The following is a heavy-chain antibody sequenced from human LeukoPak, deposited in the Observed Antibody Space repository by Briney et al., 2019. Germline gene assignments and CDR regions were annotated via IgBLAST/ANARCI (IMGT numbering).Heavy chain of an antibody. J-gene: IGHJ5*02. CDR3: ARGHIVVVVAATRAVSWFDP. D-gene: IGHD2-15*01. Sequence: PSETLSLTCAVSGGSISSDGYSWSWIRQPPGKGLEWIGYIYYSGSTYYNPSLKSRVTISVDRSKTQFSLKLSSVTAADTAVYYCARGHIVVVVAATRAVSWFDPWGQGTLVTVSS. CDR1: GGSISSDGYS. V-gene: IGHV4-30-2*01. CDR2: IYYSGST.